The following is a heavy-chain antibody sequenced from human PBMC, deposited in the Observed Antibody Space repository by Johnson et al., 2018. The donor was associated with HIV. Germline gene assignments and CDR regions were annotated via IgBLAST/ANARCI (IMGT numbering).Heavy chain of an antibody. CDR1: GFTFSSYA. Sequence: VQLVESGGGVVQPGRSLRLSCAASGFTFSSYAMHWVRQAPGKGLEYISAISYNGRSIYYANSVRGRFTISRDDSKNTLYLQMNSLRAEDTAVYYCARERGAKTEGDRAFDIWGQGTMVTVSS. J-gene: IGHJ3*02. CDR3: ARERGAKTEGDRAFDI. V-gene: IGHV3-64*01. CDR2: ISYNGRSI. D-gene: IGHD3-16*01.